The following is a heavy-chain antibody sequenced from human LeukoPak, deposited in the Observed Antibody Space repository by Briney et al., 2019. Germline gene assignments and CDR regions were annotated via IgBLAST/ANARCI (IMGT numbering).Heavy chain of an antibody. CDR1: GGTFTSYA. CDR2: IIPISGTT. J-gene: IGHJ5*02. D-gene: IGHD1-26*01. CDR3: ARKLRLGGNWFDP. V-gene: IGHV1-69*15. Sequence: ASVKVSCKTSGGTFTSYAITWVRQAPGQGLEWMGKIIPISGTTNYAQKFQGRVTFTADESTGTAYMELSSLRSEETALYYCARKLRLGGNWFDPWGQGTLVTVSS.